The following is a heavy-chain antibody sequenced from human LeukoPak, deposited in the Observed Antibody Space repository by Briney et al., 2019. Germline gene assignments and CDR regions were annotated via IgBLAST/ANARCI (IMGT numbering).Heavy chain of an antibody. CDR2: IKRDGSDT. V-gene: IGHV3-7*05. J-gene: IGHJ3*02. Sequence: GGSLILSCAASGFTFNSYWMSWVRQAPGKGLEWVASIKRDGSDTHYVDSVKGRFTISRDNSKDTLCLQMNSLRVEDTAVYYCVRDWPSGWQQLPDYDAVDIWGQGTMVTVSS. CDR3: VRDWPSGWQQLPDYDAVDI. D-gene: IGHD6-13*01. CDR1: GFTFNSYW.